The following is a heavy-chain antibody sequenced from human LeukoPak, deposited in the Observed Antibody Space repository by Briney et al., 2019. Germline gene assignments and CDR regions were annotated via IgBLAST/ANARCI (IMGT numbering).Heavy chain of an antibody. D-gene: IGHD2-2*01. Sequence: GGSLSLSCAASGFTFSSYGMHWVRQAPGKGLEWVAVIWYDGSNKYYADSVKGRFTISRDNSKNTLYLQMNSLRAEDTAVYYCARALVVVPAAHFDYWGQGTLVTVSS. CDR3: ARALVVVPAAHFDY. J-gene: IGHJ4*02. V-gene: IGHV3-33*01. CDR2: IWYDGSNK. CDR1: GFTFSSYG.